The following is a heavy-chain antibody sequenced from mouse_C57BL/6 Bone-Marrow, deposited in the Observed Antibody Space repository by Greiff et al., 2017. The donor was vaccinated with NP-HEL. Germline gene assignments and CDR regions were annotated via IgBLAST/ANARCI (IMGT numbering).Heavy chain of an antibody. Sequence: DVKLQESGAELVRPGASVKLSCTASGFNIKDDYMHWVKQRPEQGLEWIGWIDPENGDTEYASKFQGKATITADTSSNTAYLQLSSLTSEDTAVYYCTTYSNYVFFAYWGQGTLVTVSA. J-gene: IGHJ3*01. V-gene: IGHV14-4*01. CDR3: TTYSNYVFFAY. CDR2: IDPENGDT. CDR1: GFNIKDDY. D-gene: IGHD2-5*01.